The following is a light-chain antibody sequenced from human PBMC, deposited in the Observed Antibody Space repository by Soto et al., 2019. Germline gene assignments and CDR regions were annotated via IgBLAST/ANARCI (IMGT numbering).Light chain of an antibody. CDR2: GAS. V-gene: IGKV3D-7*01. J-gene: IGKJ1*01. CDR1: QSVSSSY. CDR3: QQDYNLPWT. Sequence: PGERFTLSCMASQSVSSSYLTWYQQKPGQAPRLLIYGASTRATGIPARFSGSGSGTDFTLTISSLQPEDFAVYYCQQDYNLPWTFGQGTKV.